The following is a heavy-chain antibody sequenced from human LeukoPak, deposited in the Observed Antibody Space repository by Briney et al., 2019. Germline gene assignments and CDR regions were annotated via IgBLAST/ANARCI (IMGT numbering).Heavy chain of an antibody. Sequence: GGSLRLSCAASGFTISDYYMSWIRQAPGKGLEWVSYISSSGSTIYYADSVKRRSTISRDNAKHFLYLQMNSLRADNAAVYYCARDDSNIAVAGIDGWRQASLVTVPS. CDR2: ISSSGSTI. CDR1: GFTISDYY. D-gene: IGHD6-19*01. V-gene: IGHV3-11*01. J-gene: IGHJ4*02. CDR3: ARDDSNIAVAGIDG.